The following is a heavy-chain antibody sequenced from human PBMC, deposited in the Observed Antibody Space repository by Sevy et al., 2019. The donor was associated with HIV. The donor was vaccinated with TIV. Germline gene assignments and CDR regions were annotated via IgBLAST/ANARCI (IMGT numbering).Heavy chain of an antibody. CDR2: IKSKAYGGTT. D-gene: IGHD1-26*01. CDR1: GFTFGDYC. J-gene: IGHJ4*02. Sequence: GGSLRLSCTASGFTFGDYCMSWVRQAPGKGLGWISFIKSKAYGGTTGNAASVKGRFTISRDDSKSIAYLQMNNQQTEDTAVYFCTRWSGSQSIFDYWGRGTLVTVSS. CDR3: TRWSGSQSIFDY. V-gene: IGHV3-49*04.